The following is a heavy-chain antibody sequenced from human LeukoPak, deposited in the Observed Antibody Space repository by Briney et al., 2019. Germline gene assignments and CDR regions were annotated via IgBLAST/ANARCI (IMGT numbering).Heavy chain of an antibody. J-gene: IGHJ6*03. Sequence: PSETLSLTCAVYGGSFSGYYWSWIRQPPGKGLEWIGYTYYSGSTNYNPSLKSRVTISVDTSKNQFSLKLSSVTAADTAVYCCAREAVDFVVRGYYMDVWGKGTTVTVSS. CDR3: AREAVDFVVRGYYMDV. CDR1: GGSFSGYY. D-gene: IGHD3-10*01. V-gene: IGHV4-59*01. CDR2: TYYSGST.